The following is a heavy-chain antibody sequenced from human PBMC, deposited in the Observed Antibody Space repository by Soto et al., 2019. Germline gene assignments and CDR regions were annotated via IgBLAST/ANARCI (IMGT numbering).Heavy chain of an antibody. V-gene: IGHV4-39*01. CDR1: GGSISSSSYY. CDR3: GRRHSSSFFAY. D-gene: IGHD6-13*01. Sequence: SETLSLTCTVSGGSISSSSYYWGWIRQPPGKGLEWIGNIYYSGSTYYNPSLKSRVTISVDTSKNQFSLKLSSVTAADTAVYYCGRRHSSSFFAYWGQGTLVTVSS. CDR2: IYYSGST. J-gene: IGHJ4*02.